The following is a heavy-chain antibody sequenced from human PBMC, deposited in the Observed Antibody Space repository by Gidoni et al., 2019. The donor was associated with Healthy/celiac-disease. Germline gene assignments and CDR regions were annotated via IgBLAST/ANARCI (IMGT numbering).Heavy chain of an antibody. J-gene: IGHJ1*01. D-gene: IGHD2-21*02. CDR3: AHEGFGGNSHQYFQH. CDR2: IYWDDDK. V-gene: IGHV2-5*02. Sequence: QITLKESGPTLVKPTQTLTLTCTFSGFSLSTSGVGVGWIRQPPGKALEWLALIYWDDDKRYSPSLKSRLPITKDTSKNQVVLTMTNMDPVDTATYYCAHEGFGGNSHQYFQHWGQGTLVTVSS. CDR1: GFSLSTSGVG.